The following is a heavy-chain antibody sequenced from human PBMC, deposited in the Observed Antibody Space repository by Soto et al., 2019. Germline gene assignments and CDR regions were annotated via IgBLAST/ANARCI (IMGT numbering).Heavy chain of an antibody. J-gene: IGHJ6*02. CDR2: IYYSGST. CDR3: ARDQILWFGELSYYYGMDV. D-gene: IGHD3-10*01. Sequence: SETLSLTCTVSGGSISSYYWSWIRQPPGKGLEWIGYIYYSGSTNYNPSLKSRVTISVDTSKNQFSLKLSSVTAADTAVYYCARDQILWFGELSYYYGMDVWGQGTTVTVSS. V-gene: IGHV4-59*01. CDR1: GGSISSYY.